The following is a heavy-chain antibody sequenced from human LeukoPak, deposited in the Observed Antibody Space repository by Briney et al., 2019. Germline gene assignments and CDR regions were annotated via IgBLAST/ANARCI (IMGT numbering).Heavy chain of an antibody. J-gene: IGHJ6*03. CDR1: GFTFSSYS. Sequence: PGGSLRLSCAASGFTFSSYSMNWVRQAPGKGLEWVSSISSSSSYIYYADSVKGRFTISRDNAKNSLYLQMNSLRAEDTAVYYCARTGALNWNYYYHYYMDVWGKGTTVTVSS. D-gene: IGHD1-1*01. V-gene: IGHV3-21*01. CDR3: ARTGALNWNYYYHYYMDV. CDR2: ISSSSSYI.